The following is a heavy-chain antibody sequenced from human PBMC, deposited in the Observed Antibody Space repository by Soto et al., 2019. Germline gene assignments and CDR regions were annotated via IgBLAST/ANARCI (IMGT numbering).Heavy chain of an antibody. CDR1: GFTFSNYA. CDR2: IASDGKDK. V-gene: IGHV3-30*18. D-gene: IGHD6-13*01. CDR3: AKDAAIAAADYFFDY. Sequence: QVQLVESGGGVVQPGRSLKLSCAASGFTFSNYAIHWVRQAPGKGLEWVAVIASDGKDKWYADSVKGRFTISRDNSKNTVYLQMNSLRGEDTAVYYCAKDAAIAAADYFFDYWGQGSLVTVSS. J-gene: IGHJ4*02.